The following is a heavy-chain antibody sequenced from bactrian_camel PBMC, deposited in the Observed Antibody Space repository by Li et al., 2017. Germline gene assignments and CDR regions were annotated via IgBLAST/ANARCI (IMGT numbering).Heavy chain of an antibody. CDR1: GYTYRRAC. CDR3: AAKRSAYERGGDLFGF. CDR2: IDSDGST. V-gene: IGHV3S9*01. D-gene: IGHD7*01. Sequence: QVQLVESGGGSVQSGGSLRLSCAASGYTYRRACMGWRRQAPGKPREGVAVIDSDGSTAYADSVKGRFTIVRDDAKSTVFLQMNSLKPEDTAMYYCAAKRSAYERGGDLFGFWGQGTQVTVS. J-gene: IGHJ6*01.